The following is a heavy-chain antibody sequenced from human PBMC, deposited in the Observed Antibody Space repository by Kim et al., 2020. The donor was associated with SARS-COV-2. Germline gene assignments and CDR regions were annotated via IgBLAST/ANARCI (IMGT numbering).Heavy chain of an antibody. CDR2: IYHSGST. CDR1: GGSISSSNW. Sequence: SETLSLTCAVSGGSISSSNWWSWVRQPPGKGLEWIGEIYHSGSTNYNPSLKSRVTISVDKSKNQFSLKLSSVTAADTAVYYCARDWAPPDYYDSSGYRYNWFDPWGQGTLVTVSS. CDR3: ARDWAPPDYYDSSGYRYNWFDP. D-gene: IGHD3-22*01. V-gene: IGHV4-4*02. J-gene: IGHJ5*02.